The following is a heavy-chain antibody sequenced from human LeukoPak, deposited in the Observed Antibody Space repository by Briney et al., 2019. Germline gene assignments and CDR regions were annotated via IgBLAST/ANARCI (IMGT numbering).Heavy chain of an antibody. V-gene: IGHV3-23*01. Sequence: PGGSLRLSCAASGFTFSTYAMSWVRQAPGKGLEWVSSISGSDSSTYYAHSVKGRFSISRHNSKNTLDLQMNSLRADDTALYYCAKDLRGYSSALWGRGTLVTVSS. CDR1: GFTFSTYA. D-gene: IGHD5-12*01. J-gene: IGHJ4*02. CDR2: ISGSDSST. CDR3: AKDLRGYSSAL.